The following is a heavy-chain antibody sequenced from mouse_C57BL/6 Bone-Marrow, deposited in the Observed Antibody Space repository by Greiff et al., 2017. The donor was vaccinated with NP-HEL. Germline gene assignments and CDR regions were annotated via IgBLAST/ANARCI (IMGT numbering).Heavy chain of an antibody. V-gene: IGHV1-50*01. CDR3: ARDGYYPYYFDY. D-gene: IGHD2-3*01. J-gene: IGHJ2*01. CDR2: IDPSDSYT. Sequence: QVQLQQPGAELVKPGASVKLSCKASGYTFISYWMQWVKQRPGQGLEWIGEIDPSDSYTNYNQKFKGKATLTVDTSSSTAYMQLSSLTSEDSAVYYCARDGYYPYYFDYWGRGTTLTVSS. CDR1: GYTFISYW.